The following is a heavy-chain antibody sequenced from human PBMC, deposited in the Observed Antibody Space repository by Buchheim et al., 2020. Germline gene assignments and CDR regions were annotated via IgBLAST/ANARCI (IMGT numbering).Heavy chain of an antibody. CDR3: AKDLEIEQWLTPIDY. D-gene: IGHD6-19*01. V-gene: IGHV3-30-3*01. J-gene: IGHJ4*02. Sequence: QVQLVESGGGVVQPGRSLRLSCAASGFTFSSYAMHWVRQAPGKGLEWVAVISYDGSNKYYADSVKGRFTISRDNSKNTLYLQMNSLRAEDTAVYYCAKDLEIEQWLTPIDYWGQGTL. CDR2: ISYDGSNK. CDR1: GFTFSSYA.